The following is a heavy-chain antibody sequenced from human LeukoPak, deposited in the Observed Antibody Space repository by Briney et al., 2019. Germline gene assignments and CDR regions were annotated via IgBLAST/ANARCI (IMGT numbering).Heavy chain of an antibody. Sequence: GGSLRLSCAASGFKFDDYAMHWVRQAPGKGLEWVAGISWNSGIFGYADSVKGRLTISRDNAQKSLYLQMNSLRGADTAFYYCAKGSKTSIEQWGQGTLVTVSS. CDR3: AKGSKTSIEQ. D-gene: IGHD1/OR15-1a*01. CDR2: ISWNSGIF. CDR1: GFKFDDYA. J-gene: IGHJ4*02. V-gene: IGHV3-9*01.